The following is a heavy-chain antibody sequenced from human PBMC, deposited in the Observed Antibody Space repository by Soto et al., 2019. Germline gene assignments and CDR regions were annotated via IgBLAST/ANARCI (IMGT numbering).Heavy chain of an antibody. D-gene: IGHD5-18*01. V-gene: IGHV3-9*01. CDR2: ISWNSGSI. CDR3: ARTLYSYGTDY. J-gene: IGHJ4*02. Sequence: PGGSLRLSCAASGFTFDDYAMHWVRQAPGKGLEWVSGISWNSGSIGYADSVKGRFTISRDNAKNSLYLQMNSLRAEDTAVYYCARTLYSYGTDYWGQGTLVTVSS. CDR1: GFTFDDYA.